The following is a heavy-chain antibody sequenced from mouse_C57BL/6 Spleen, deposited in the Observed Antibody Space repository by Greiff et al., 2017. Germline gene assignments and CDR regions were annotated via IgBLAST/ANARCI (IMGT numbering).Heavy chain of an antibody. D-gene: IGHD1-1*01. CDR3: AREPHNCSGSSSFAY. J-gene: IGHJ3*01. Sequence: QVQLKQSGAELMKPGASVKLSCKATGYTFTGYWIEWVKQRPGHGLEWIGEILPGSGSTTYNEKFKGTATFTADTSSTTAYMQLSSLTTEDAAIYYGAREPHNCSGSSSFAYWGQGTLVTVAA. V-gene: IGHV1-9*01. CDR2: ILPGSGST. CDR1: GYTFTGYW.